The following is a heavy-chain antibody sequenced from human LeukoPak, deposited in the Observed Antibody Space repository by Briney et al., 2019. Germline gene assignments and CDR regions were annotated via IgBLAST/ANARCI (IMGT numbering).Heavy chain of an antibody. CDR1: GFSLSTTGVG. J-gene: IGHJ4*02. Sequence: GPTLVKPTQTLTLTCTFSGFSLSTTGVGVGWIRQPPAKALEWLALIYWDDEERYSPSLKSRLTITKDTSKNQVVRTMTNMDPVDTASYYCAHRTWGPFHYWGQGTLVTVSS. D-gene: IGHD7-27*01. V-gene: IGHV2-5*02. CDR3: AHRTWGPFHY. CDR2: IYWDDEE.